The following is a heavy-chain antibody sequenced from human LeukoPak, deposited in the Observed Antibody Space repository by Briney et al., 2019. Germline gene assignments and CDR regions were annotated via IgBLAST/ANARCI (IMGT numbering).Heavy chain of an antibody. D-gene: IGHD6-19*01. Sequence: GGSLSLSCATSGFTFSSYWMSWVRQAPGKGLEWVANIKQDGSEKYYVDPVKGRFTISRDNAKNSLNLQMNSLRAEDTAVYYCAREPYSSCRWWYFDYWGQGTLVSVSS. CDR2: IKQDGSEK. CDR1: GFTFSSYW. CDR3: AREPYSSCRWWYFDY. J-gene: IGHJ4*02. V-gene: IGHV3-7*01.